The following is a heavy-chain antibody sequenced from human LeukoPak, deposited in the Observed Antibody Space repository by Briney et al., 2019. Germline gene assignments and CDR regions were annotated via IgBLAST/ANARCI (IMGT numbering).Heavy chain of an antibody. J-gene: IGHJ4*02. Sequence: GGSLRLSCAASGFTFSGFGMHWVRQAPGKGLEWVAVIWYDGSNKYYADSVNGRFTISRDNSKNTLYLQMNSLRAEDTAVYYCAKGSSSSWYEFDYWGQGTLVTVSS. V-gene: IGHV3-33*06. D-gene: IGHD6-13*01. CDR1: GFTFSGFG. CDR2: IWYDGSNK. CDR3: AKGSSSSWYEFDY.